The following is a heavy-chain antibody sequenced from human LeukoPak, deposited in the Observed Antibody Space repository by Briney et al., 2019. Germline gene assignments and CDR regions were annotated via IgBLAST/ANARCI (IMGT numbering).Heavy chain of an antibody. CDR1: GFTVSTTY. J-gene: IGHJ4*02. Sequence: GGSLRLSCAASGFTVSTTYMTWVRQAPGKGPEWVSVIYTGGSTYYADSVKGRFTISRDISKNTLSLQMNSLRAEDTAVYYCARGTVTAPDYWGQGTLVTASS. CDR2: IYTGGST. D-gene: IGHD4-17*01. CDR3: ARGTVTAPDY. V-gene: IGHV3-53*01.